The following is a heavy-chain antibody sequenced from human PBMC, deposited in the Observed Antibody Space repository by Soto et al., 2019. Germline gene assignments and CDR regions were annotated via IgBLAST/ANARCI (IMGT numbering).Heavy chain of an antibody. J-gene: IGHJ2*01. CDR3: ARGISATGPYWFFDL. D-gene: IGHD6-13*01. CDR1: GGSVSISGYS. V-gene: IGHV4-30-2*01. Sequence: QLQLQESGSGLVKPSQTLSLTCAVSGGSVSISGYSWSWIRQPPGKGLEWIGYIYHNADTYYNPSLESRVTMSVDRSKNQFSLTLKSVTVADTAVYYCARGISATGPYWFFDLWGRGTLVTVSS. CDR2: IYHNADT.